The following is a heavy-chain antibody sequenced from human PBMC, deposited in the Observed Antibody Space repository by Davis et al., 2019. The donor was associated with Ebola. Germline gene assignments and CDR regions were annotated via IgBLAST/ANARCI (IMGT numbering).Heavy chain of an antibody. D-gene: IGHD2-8*01. V-gene: IGHV3-48*04. J-gene: IGHJ4*02. CDR2: ISSSSSTI. CDR1: GFTFSSYS. Sequence: PGGSLRLSCAASGFTFSSYSMNWVRQAPGKGLEWVSYISSSSSTIYYADSVKGRFTISRDNAKNSLYLQMNSLRAEDTAVYYCARDLMLGLWGQETLVTVSS. CDR3: ARDLMLGL.